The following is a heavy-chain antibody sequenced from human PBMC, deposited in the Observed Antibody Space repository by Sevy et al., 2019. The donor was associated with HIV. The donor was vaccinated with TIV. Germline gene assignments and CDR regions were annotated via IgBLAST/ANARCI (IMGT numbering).Heavy chain of an antibody. CDR2: INHNEIT. CDR3: ARAGGGYSYGYRYYYYMDV. CDR1: GGSFSGYY. V-gene: IGHV4-34*01. J-gene: IGHJ6*03. D-gene: IGHD5-18*01. Sequence: SETLSLTCAVYGGSFSGYYWSWIRQPPGRGLEWIGEINHNEITNYNPSLKSRVTISVDTSKNQFSLKLSSVTAADTAVYYCARAGGGYSYGYRYYYYMDVWGKWTTVTVSS.